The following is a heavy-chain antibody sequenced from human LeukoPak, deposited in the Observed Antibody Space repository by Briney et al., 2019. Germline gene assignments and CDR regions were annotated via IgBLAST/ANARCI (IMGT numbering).Heavy chain of an antibody. D-gene: IGHD6-19*01. Sequence: GGSLRLSCAASGFTFSSYWMTWVRQAPGQGLEWVGKIMQNYSEKYYVDSVKGRFTISRDNAKNSLYLQMSSLRAEDTAVYYCARGSGWLDYWGQGTLVTVSS. CDR2: IMQNYSEK. V-gene: IGHV3-7*03. J-gene: IGHJ4*02. CDR3: ARGSGWLDY. CDR1: GFTFSSYW.